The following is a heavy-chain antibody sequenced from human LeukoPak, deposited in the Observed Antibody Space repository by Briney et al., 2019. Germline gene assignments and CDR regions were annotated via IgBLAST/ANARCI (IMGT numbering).Heavy chain of an antibody. Sequence: PSGTLSLTCAVSGGSISSNNWWGWVRQPPGKGLEWIGEIYHSGSPNYNPSLKSRVTISVDKSRNHFSLNLSSVTAADTAVYYCARVNYGSATKEDYWGQGTLVTVSS. J-gene: IGHJ4*02. CDR2: IYHSGSP. CDR1: GGSISSNNW. V-gene: IGHV4-4*02. CDR3: ARVNYGSATKEDY. D-gene: IGHD3-10*01.